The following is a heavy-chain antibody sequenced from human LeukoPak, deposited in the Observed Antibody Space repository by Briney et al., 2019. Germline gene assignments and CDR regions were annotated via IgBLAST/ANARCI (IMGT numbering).Heavy chain of an antibody. J-gene: IGHJ6*02. Sequence: GGSLRLSCAASGFTFSSYAMSWVRQAPGKGLEWVSAISGSGGSTYYADSVKGRFTISRDNSKNTLYLQMNSLRAEDTAVYYCAKPRSYSSGWYDETHGNYGMDVGGQGTTVTVSS. D-gene: IGHD6-19*01. V-gene: IGHV3-23*01. CDR3: AKPRSYSSGWYDETHGNYGMDV. CDR2: ISGSGGST. CDR1: GFTFSSYA.